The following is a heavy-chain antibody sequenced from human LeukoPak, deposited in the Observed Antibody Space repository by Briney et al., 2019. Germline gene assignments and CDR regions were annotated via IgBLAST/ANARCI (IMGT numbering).Heavy chain of an antibody. CDR2: IIPIFGTA. CDR1: GGTFSSYA. D-gene: IGHD2-2*01. Sequence: ASVKVSCKASGGTFSSYAISWVRQAPGQGLEWRGGIIPIFGTANYAQKFQGRVTITADESTSTAYMELSSLRSEDTAVYYCARTDTGYCSSTSCSNYYYYGMDVWGKGTTVTVSS. V-gene: IGHV1-69*13. CDR3: ARTDTGYCSSTSCSNYYYYGMDV. J-gene: IGHJ6*04.